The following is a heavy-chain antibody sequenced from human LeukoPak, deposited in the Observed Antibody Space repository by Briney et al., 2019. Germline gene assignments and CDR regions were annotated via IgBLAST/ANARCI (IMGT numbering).Heavy chain of an antibody. CDR1: GFTFSSYA. J-gene: IGHJ1*01. D-gene: IGHD6-19*01. Sequence: GGSLRLSCAASGFTFSSYAMSWVRQAPGKGLEWVSAISGSGGSTYYADSVKGRFTISRDNSKNTLYLQMNSLRAEDTAVYYCAKGKAPQQCGGWYYFQHWGQGTLVTVSS. CDR2: ISGSGGST. V-gene: IGHV3-23*01. CDR3: AKGKAPQQCGGWYYFQH.